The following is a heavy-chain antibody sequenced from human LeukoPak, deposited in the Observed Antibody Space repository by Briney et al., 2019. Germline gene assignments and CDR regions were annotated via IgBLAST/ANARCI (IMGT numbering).Heavy chain of an antibody. CDR3: ARDDSPGYSGFRALDM. CDR1: GFTFGNYE. V-gene: IGHV3-48*03. CDR2: IFTCGTTT. D-gene: IGHD5-12*01. Sequence: GGSLRLSCAASGFTFGNYELNGVRQAPGKGLEGVSFIFTCGTTTYYADSVKGRFTISRDNVENSLFLKLNSLRVEDTAVYYCARDDSPGYSGFRALDMWGQGTMVTVSS. J-gene: IGHJ3*02.